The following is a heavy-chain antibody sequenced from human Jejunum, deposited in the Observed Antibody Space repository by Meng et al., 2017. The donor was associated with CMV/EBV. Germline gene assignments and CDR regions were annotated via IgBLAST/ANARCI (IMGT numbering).Heavy chain of an antibody. CDR3: ARDTYGSASSLFDY. Sequence: SGFTFSRYVMSWVRQAPGKGLEWVAVISYDGGGEYYADSVRGRFTVSRDNSKNTLYLQMNSLRPEDTAVYFCARDTYGSASSLFDYWGQGTLVTVSS. CDR1: GFTFSRYV. D-gene: IGHD3-10*01. CDR2: ISYDGGGE. V-gene: IGHV3-30*03. J-gene: IGHJ4*02.